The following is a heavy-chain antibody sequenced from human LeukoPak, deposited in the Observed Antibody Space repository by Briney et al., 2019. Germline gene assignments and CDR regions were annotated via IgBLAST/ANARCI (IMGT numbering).Heavy chain of an antibody. J-gene: IGHJ4*02. CDR1: GFSISTYG. D-gene: IGHD5-24*01. CDR2: ISGSGGST. V-gene: IGHV3-23*01. CDR3: AKDRPGEMAIDY. Sequence: GGSLRLSCAASGFSISTYGMHWVRQAPGKGLEWVSAISGSGGSTYYADSVKGRFTISRDNSKNTLYLQMNSLRAEDTAVYYCAKDRPGEMAIDYWGQGTLVTVSS.